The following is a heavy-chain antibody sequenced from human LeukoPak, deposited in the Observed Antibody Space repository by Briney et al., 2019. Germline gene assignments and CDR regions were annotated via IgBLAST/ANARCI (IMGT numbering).Heavy chain of an antibody. Sequence: KPSETLSLTCTVSGYSISSGYYWGWIRQPPGKGLEWIGSIYHSGSTYYNPSLKSRVTMSVDTSKNQFSLKLSSVTAADTAVYYCARMIYSSGWYSRAVGVYYFDYWGQGTLVTVSS. CDR1: GYSISSGYY. J-gene: IGHJ4*02. CDR3: ARMIYSSGWYSRAVGVYYFDY. V-gene: IGHV4-38-2*02. D-gene: IGHD6-19*01. CDR2: IYHSGST.